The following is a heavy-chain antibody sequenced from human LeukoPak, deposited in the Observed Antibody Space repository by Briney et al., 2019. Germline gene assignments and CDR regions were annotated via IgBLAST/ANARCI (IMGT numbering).Heavy chain of an antibody. V-gene: IGHV1-18*01. J-gene: IGHJ5*02. CDR1: GYSENFYG. D-gene: IGHD2-2*03. Sequence: ASVKVSCKTSGYSENFYGITWVRQVAGQGLEWMGWISAQHGQTEYAPNSQDRVTMTTDTDTNTAYMELRSLRADDTAVYYCARDPGYCSSTSCHYMGNWFDPWGQGTLVTVSS. CDR3: ARDPGYCSSTSCHYMGNWFDP. CDR2: ISAQHGQT.